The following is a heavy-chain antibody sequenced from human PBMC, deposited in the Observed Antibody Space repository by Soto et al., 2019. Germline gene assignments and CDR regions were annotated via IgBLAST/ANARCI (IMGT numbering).Heavy chain of an antibody. Sequence: ASVKVSCKDSGGTFSSYASSWVRQAPGQGLEWMGGIIPIFGTANYAQKFQGRVTITADESTSTAYMELSSLRSEDTAVYYCARQGSMARFDYWGQGTLVTVSS. CDR3: ARQGSMARFDY. J-gene: IGHJ4*02. CDR2: IIPIFGTA. D-gene: IGHD3-10*01. V-gene: IGHV1-69*13. CDR1: GGTFSSYA.